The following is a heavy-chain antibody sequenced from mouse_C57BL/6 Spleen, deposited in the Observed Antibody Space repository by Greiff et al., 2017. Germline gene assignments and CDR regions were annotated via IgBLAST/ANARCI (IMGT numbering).Heavy chain of an antibody. J-gene: IGHJ4*01. CDR2: IYPGDGDT. V-gene: IGHV1-80*01. D-gene: IGHD2-1*01. CDR3: ARLGYGNNYAMDY. CDR1: GYAFSSYW. Sequence: VQLQESGAELVKPGASVKISCKASGYAFSSYWMNWVKQRPGKGLEWIGQIYPGDGDTNYNGKFKGKATLTADKSSSTAYMQLSSLTSEDSAVYFCARLGYGNNYAMDYWGQGTSVTVSS.